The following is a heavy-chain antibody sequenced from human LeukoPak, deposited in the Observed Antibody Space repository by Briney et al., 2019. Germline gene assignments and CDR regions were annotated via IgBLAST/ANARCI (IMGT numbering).Heavy chain of an antibody. V-gene: IGHV4-38-2*02. CDR3: ARAWGTSYYMDV. Sequence: SETLSLTCTVSGYSISTGYYWDWIRQPPGKGLEWIGTFYHGGSTYYNPSLKSRVTISVDTSKNQFSLKLSSVTAADTAVYYCARAWGTSYYMDVWGKGTTVTVSS. J-gene: IGHJ6*03. CDR2: FYHGGST. D-gene: IGHD3-16*01. CDR1: GYSISTGYY.